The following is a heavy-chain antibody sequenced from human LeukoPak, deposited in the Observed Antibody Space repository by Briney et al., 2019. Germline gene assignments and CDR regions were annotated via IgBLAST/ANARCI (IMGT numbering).Heavy chain of an antibody. CDR2: IYYSGST. Sequence: SQTLSLTCTVSGGSISSGDYYWSWIRQPPGKGLEWIGYIYYSGSTYYNPSLKSRVTISVDTSKNQFSLKLSSVTAADTAVYYCASTDTRRDGLIFDYWGQGTLVTVSS. V-gene: IGHV4-30-4*08. J-gene: IGHJ4*02. CDR3: ASTDTRRDGLIFDY. D-gene: IGHD5-24*01. CDR1: GGSISSGDYY.